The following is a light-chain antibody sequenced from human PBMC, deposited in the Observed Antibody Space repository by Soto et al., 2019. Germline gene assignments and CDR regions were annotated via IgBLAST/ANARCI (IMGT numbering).Light chain of an antibody. J-gene: IGLJ2*01. CDR1: SSDVGGYNY. Sequence: QYALTQPASVSGSPGQSITISCTGTSSDVGGYNYVSWYQQHPGKAPKLMIYEVSNRPSGVSTRFSGSKSGNTASLTISGLQAEDEADYYCSSYTSSTTRVFGGGTKLTVL. CDR2: EVS. V-gene: IGLV2-14*01. CDR3: SSYTSSTTRV.